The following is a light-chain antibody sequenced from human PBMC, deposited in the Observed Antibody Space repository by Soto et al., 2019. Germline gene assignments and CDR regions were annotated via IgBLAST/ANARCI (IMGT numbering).Light chain of an antibody. CDR1: SSNIGGNI. CDR2: SNS. Sequence: QSVLTQPPSASETPGQRVTFSCSGSSSNIGGNIVSWFQPLSRTAPKLLIFSNSQRPSRVPDRFSGAKSGTSASLTISGLLSKDEANYCCATWDDGLSAYVFGTGTKLTVL. CDR3: ATWDDGLSAYV. V-gene: IGLV1-44*01. J-gene: IGLJ1*01.